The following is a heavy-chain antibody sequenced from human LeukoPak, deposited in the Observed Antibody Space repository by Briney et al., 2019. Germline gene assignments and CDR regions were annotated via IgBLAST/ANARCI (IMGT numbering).Heavy chain of an antibody. J-gene: IGHJ4*02. V-gene: IGHV3-48*03. D-gene: IGHD3-22*01. CDR3: ARPYDSSSYFSLGY. Sequence: GGSLRLSCAASGFSFSGYEMNWVRQAPGEGLEYISYISSSGSTIYYGDSVKGRFTISRDNAKSCLYLQMNSLRAEDTAVYYCARPYDSSSYFSLGYWGQGTLVTVSS. CDR1: GFSFSGYE. CDR2: ISSSGSTI.